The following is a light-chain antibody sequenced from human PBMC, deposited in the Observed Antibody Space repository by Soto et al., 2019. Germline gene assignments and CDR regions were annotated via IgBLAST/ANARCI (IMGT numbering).Light chain of an antibody. J-gene: IGKJ4*01. CDR1: QSVSSY. CDR3: QQRSNWPPRLT. Sequence: EIVFTQSPATLSLSPGERATLSCRASQSVSSYLAWYQQKPGQAPRLLIYDASNRATGIPARFSGSGSGTDFTLTISRLEPEDFAVYYCQQRSNWPPRLTFGGGTKV. V-gene: IGKV3-11*01. CDR2: DAS.